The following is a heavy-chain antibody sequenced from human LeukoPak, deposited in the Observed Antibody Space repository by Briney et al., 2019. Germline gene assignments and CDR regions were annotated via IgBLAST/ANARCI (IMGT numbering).Heavy chain of an antibody. CDR1: GYTFTSYG. V-gene: IGHV1-18*01. CDR2: TSAYNGNT. D-gene: IGHD4-23*01. J-gene: IGHJ5*02. Sequence: ASVKVSCKASGYTFTSYGISRVRQAPGQGLEWMGCTSAYNGNTNYAQKLQGRVTMTTDTSTSTPYMEMRSLRSDDTAAYFSARVGIYGGDDPWGQGTPVTGSS. CDR3: ARVGIYGGDDP.